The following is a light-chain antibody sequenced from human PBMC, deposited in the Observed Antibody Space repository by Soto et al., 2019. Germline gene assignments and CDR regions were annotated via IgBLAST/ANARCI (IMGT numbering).Light chain of an antibody. CDR1: QSISSW. CDR2: DAS. V-gene: IGKV1-5*01. J-gene: IGKJ1*01. CDR3: QQYNSYSRT. Sequence: DIQMTQSPSTLSASVGDRVTITCRASQSISSWLAWYQQKPGKAHKLLLYDASSLESGAPSRFSGSGSGTEFTRAISSLQPDDFATYYCQQYNSYSRTFGQGTKVEIK.